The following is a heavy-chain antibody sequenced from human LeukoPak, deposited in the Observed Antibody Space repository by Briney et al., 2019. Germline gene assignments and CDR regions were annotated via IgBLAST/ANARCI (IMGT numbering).Heavy chain of an antibody. V-gene: IGHV3-74*01. J-gene: IGHJ4*02. CDR3: ARDPTVAAPLDSYYFDY. Sequence: GGSLRLSCAASGFTFSSYWMHWVRQAPGKGLVWVSRINSDGSSISYADSVKGRFTISRDNAKNTLYLQMNSLRAEDTAVYYCARDPTVAAPLDSYYFDYWGQGTLVTVSS. D-gene: IGHD4-23*01. CDR2: INSDGSSI. CDR1: GFTFSSYW.